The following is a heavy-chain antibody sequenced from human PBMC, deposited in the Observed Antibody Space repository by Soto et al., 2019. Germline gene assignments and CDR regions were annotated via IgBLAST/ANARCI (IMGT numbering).Heavy chain of an antibody. CDR3: AREMDRIHTPFDN. V-gene: IGHV3-33*01. CDR1: GFSFSNAN. CDR2: IYFDGGNK. J-gene: IGHJ4*02. Sequence: GWSLRLSCAASGFSFSNANMHWVRQAPGRGLDWVAGIYFDGGNKYYADSVKGRFTISRDNSKNTLYLQMNSLRAEDTAVYYCAREMDRIHTPFDNWGQGALVPVSA.